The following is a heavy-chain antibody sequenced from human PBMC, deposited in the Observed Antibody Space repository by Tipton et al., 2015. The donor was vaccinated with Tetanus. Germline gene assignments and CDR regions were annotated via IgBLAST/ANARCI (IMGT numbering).Heavy chain of an antibody. CDR3: ARRQSGYFTPFDY. J-gene: IGHJ4*02. CDR2: IYESGDT. V-gene: IGHV4-39*01. Sequence: TLSLTCTVSGASIRGGTFYWGWIRQPPGKGLEWIGRIYESGDTYYIPSLKSRVTISVDTSTNQFSLTLNSMAAADAGVYYCARRQSGYFTPFDYWGQGKLVTVSS. D-gene: IGHD3-3*01. CDR1: GASIRGGTFY.